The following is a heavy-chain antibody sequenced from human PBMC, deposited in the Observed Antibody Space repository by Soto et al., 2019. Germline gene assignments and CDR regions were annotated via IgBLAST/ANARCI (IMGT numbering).Heavy chain of an antibody. V-gene: IGHV3-7*01. D-gene: IGHD3-22*01. CDR3: ASSDYYDSSGYYRLFDY. CDR1: GFTFSSYW. Sequence: EVQLVESGGGLVQPGGSLRLSCAASGFTFSSYWMNWVRQAPGKGLEWVANIKQDGSEKYYVDSVKGRFTISRDNAKNSLFLQMNSLRAEDTAVYYCASSDYYDSSGYYRLFDYWGQGTLVTVSS. CDR2: IKQDGSEK. J-gene: IGHJ4*02.